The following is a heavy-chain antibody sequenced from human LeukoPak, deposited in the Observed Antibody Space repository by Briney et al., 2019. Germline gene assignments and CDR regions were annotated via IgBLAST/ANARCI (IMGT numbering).Heavy chain of an antibody. J-gene: IGHJ3*02. Sequence: GESLKISCKGSGYSFTSYWIGWVRQMPGKGLEWMGIIYPGDSDTRYSPSFQGQVTISADKSISTAYLQWSSLKASDTAMYYCATHRALGWGSRSDAFDIWGQGTMVTVSS. V-gene: IGHV5-51*01. CDR2: IYPGDSDT. CDR1: GYSFTSYW. CDR3: ATHRALGWGSRSDAFDI. D-gene: IGHD7-27*01.